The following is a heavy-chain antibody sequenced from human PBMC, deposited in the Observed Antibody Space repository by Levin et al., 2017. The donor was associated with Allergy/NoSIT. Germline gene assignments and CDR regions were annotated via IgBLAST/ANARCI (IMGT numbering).Heavy chain of an antibody. CDR1: GFTFSSYS. V-gene: IGHV3-21*01. D-gene: IGHD2-15*01. Sequence: KAGGSLRLSCASSGFTFSSYSMNWVRQAPGKGLEWVSSISTSSSYIYYADSVKGRFTISRDNAKNSLYLQMNSLRAEDTAVYYCARDHSSSGGNFDYWGQGTLVTVSS. CDR3: ARDHSSSGGNFDY. CDR2: ISTSSSYI. J-gene: IGHJ4*02.